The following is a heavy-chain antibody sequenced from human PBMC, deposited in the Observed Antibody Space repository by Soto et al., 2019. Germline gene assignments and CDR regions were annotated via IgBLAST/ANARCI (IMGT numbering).Heavy chain of an antibody. CDR3: ARDPDMITFGGVIADRRDY. CDR1: GFTVSSNY. Sequence: GGSLRLSCAASGFTVSSNYMSWVRQAPGKGLEWVSVIYSGGSTYYADSVKGRFTISRDNSKNTLYLQMNSLRAEDTAVYYCARDPDMITFGGVIADRRDYWGQGTLVTVSS. J-gene: IGHJ4*02. CDR2: IYSGGST. V-gene: IGHV3-66*01. D-gene: IGHD3-16*02.